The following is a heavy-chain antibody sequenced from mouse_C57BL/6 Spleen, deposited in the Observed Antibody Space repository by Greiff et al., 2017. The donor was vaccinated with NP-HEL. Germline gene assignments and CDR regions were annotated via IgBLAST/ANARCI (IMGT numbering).Heavy chain of an antibody. Sequence: VQLQQSGPVLVKPGASVKMSCKASGYTFTDYYMNWVKQSHGKSLEWIGVINPYNGGTSYNQKFKGKATLTVDKSSSTAYMELNSLTSEDSAVYYCAREAITTDYFDYWGQGTTLTVSS. CDR1: GYTFTDYY. J-gene: IGHJ2*01. CDR2: INPYNGGT. CDR3: AREAITTDYFDY. V-gene: IGHV1-19*01. D-gene: IGHD1-1*01.